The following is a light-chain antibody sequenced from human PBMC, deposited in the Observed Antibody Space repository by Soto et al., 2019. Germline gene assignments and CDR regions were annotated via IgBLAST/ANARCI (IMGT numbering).Light chain of an antibody. CDR2: DTS. CDR3: QQRNNWYT. V-gene: IGKV3-11*01. Sequence: EIVLTQSPATLSLSPGERATLSCRASQRVSSYLAWYPQKPGQAPRLLIYDTSTRATGIPARFSGSGSGTDFTLTISSLEPEDFAVYYCQQRNNWYTFGQGTKLEIK. J-gene: IGKJ2*01. CDR1: QRVSSY.